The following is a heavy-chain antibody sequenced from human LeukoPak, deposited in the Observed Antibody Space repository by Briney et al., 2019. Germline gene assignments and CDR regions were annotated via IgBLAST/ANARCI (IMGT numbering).Heavy chain of an antibody. D-gene: IGHD4/OR15-4a*01. V-gene: IGHV3-30*03. CDR1: GFTFSSYG. CDR3: SASRPHYGDYYGLDV. Sequence: GMTLRLSCAASGFTFSSYGMHWVRQAPGKGLEGVAVISYHGSHKYSADSAKRRFTISRDNSKNSLYLQMNRLRTEDTAVYFCSASRPHYGDYYGLDVWGHGTTVTVSS. J-gene: IGHJ6*02. CDR2: ISYHGSHK.